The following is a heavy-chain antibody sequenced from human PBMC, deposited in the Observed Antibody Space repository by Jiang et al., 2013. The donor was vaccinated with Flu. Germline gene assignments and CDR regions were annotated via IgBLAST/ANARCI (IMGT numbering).Heavy chain of an antibody. CDR2: IYYSGSI. J-gene: IGHJ4*02. V-gene: IGHV4-59*01. CDR3: AGGSGYSWKY. D-gene: IGHD5-18*01. CDR1: GGSISSYY. Sequence: GPGLVKPSETLSLTCTVSGGSISSYYWSWIRQPPGKGLEWIGYIYYSGSINYNPSLKTQVTISIDTSKNQFSLKLNSVTAADTAVYYCAGGSGYSWKYWGQGTLVTVSS.